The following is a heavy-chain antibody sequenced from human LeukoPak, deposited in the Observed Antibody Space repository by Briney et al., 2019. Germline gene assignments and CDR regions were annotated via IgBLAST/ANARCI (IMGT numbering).Heavy chain of an antibody. D-gene: IGHD6-19*01. CDR2: VSGGGSST. J-gene: IGHJ4*02. Sequence: PGGSLRLSCAASGFTFSNYGMTWVRQAPGKGLEWVSVVSGGGSSTYYADSVKGRFIISRDNSENTLYLQMNSLRAEDTAIYYCAKRGSGWYFDYWGQGTLVTVSS. CDR1: GFTFSNYG. CDR3: AKRGSGWYFDY. V-gene: IGHV3-23*01.